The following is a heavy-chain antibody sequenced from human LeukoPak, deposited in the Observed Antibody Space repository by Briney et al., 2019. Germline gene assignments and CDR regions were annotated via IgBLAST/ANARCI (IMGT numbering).Heavy chain of an antibody. J-gene: IGHJ4*02. Sequence: KAGGSLRLSCAASGFTFSSYSMNWVRQAPGKGLEWVSSISSSSSYIYYADSVKGRFTISRDNAKNSLYLQMNSLRAEDTAVYYCARDVNDYSTKYYFDYWGQGTLVTVSS. V-gene: IGHV3-21*01. CDR3: ARDVNDYSTKYYFDY. CDR1: GFTFSSYS. D-gene: IGHD4-11*01. CDR2: ISSSSSYI.